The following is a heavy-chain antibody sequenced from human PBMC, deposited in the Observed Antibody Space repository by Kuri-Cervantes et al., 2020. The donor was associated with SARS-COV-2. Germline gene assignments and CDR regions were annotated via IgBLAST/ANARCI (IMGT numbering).Heavy chain of an antibody. CDR3: ARIVRSGTASRYYYYYYMDV. D-gene: IGHD6-19*01. Sequence: SETLSLTCTVSGGSISSSSYYWGWIRQPPGKGLEWIGSIYYSGSTYYNPSLKSRVTISVDTSKNQFFLKLSSVTAADTAVYYCARIVRSGTASRYYYYYYMDVWGKGTTVTVSS. V-gene: IGHV4-39*07. CDR2: IYYSGST. J-gene: IGHJ6*03. CDR1: GGSISSSSYY.